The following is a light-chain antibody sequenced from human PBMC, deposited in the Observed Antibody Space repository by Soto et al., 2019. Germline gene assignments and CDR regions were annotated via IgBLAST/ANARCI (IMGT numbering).Light chain of an antibody. CDR3: SSFTSNNNLV. V-gene: IGLV2-14*01. J-gene: IGLJ3*02. Sequence: QSALTQPASVSGSPGQSITISCTGTSSDVGGSNYVSWYQQHPGKVPKLLIYEVSNRPSGLSDRFSGSKSGNTATLTISGLQAEDEADYYCSSFTSNNNLVFGGGTKLTVL. CDR1: SSDVGGSNY. CDR2: EVS.